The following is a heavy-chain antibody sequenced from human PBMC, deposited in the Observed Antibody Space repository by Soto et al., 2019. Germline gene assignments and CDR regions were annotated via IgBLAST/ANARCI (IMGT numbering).Heavy chain of an antibody. J-gene: IGHJ4*02. V-gene: IGHV3-23*01. CDR1: GFTFSSYA. CDR3: LIASGWVQGLVTTDPYYFDY. D-gene: IGHD6-19*01. Sequence: VQLLESGGGLVQPGGSLRLSCAASGFTFSSYAMSWVRQAPGKGLEWVSAISGSGGSTYYADSVKGRFTISRDNSKNTLYLQMNSLRAEDTAVYYCLIASGWVQGLVTTDPYYFDYWGQGTLVTVSS. CDR2: ISGSGGST.